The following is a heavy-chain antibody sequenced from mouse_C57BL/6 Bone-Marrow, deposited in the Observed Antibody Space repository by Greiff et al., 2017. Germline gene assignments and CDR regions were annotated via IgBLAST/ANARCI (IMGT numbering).Heavy chain of an antibody. D-gene: IGHD2-4*01. CDR3: ARWEGYDYDGYFDY. Sequence: VQLVESGAELARPGASVKLSCKASGYTFTSYGISWVKQRTGQGLEWIGEIYPRSGNTYYNEKFKGKATLTADKSSSTAYMELRSLTSEDSAVYFCARWEGYDYDGYFDYRRQGTTLTVAS. J-gene: IGHJ2*01. CDR2: IYPRSGNT. V-gene: IGHV1-81*01. CDR1: GYTFTSYG.